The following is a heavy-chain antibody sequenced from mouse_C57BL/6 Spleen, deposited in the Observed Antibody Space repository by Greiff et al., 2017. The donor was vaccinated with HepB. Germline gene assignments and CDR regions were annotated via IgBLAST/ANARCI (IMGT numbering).Heavy chain of an antibody. CDR2: ISSGGDYI. Sequence: EVQGVESGEGLVKPGGSLKLSCAASGFTFSSYAMSWVRQTPEKRLEWVAYISSGGDYIYYADTVKGRFTISRDNARNTLYLQMSSLKSEDTAMYYCTRDRGVDSPLDYWGQGTTLTVSS. CDR1: GFTFSSYA. D-gene: IGHD3-3*01. J-gene: IGHJ2*01. V-gene: IGHV5-9-1*02. CDR3: TRDRGVDSPLDY.